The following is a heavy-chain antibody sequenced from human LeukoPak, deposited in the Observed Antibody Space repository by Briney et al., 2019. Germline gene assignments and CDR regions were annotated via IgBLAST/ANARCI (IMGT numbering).Heavy chain of an antibody. D-gene: IGHD3-10*01. V-gene: IGHV3-30*04. CDR2: ISYDGSNK. CDR1: GFTFSSYA. J-gene: IGHJ4*02. Sequence: GGSLRLSCAASGFTFSSYAMHWVRQAPGRGLEWVAVISYDGSNKYYADSVKGRFTIPRDNAKNSLYLQMNSLRAEDTAVYYCARELSDGGWFGELSRDYFDYWGQGTLVTVSS. CDR3: ARELSDGGWFGELSRDYFDY.